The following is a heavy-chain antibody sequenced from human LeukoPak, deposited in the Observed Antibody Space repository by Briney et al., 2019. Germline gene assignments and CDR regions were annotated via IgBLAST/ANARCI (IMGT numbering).Heavy chain of an antibody. CDR1: GGSISSYY. CDR3: ARFYYDILTGYYYFDY. D-gene: IGHD3-9*01. CDR2: IYTSGST. V-gene: IGHV4-4*07. J-gene: IGHJ4*02. Sequence: SETLSLTCTVSGGSISSYYWSWIRQPAGKGLEWTGRIYTSGSTNYNPSLKSRVTMSVDTSKNQFSLKLSSVTAADTAVYYCARFYYDILTGYYYFDYWGQGTLVTVSS.